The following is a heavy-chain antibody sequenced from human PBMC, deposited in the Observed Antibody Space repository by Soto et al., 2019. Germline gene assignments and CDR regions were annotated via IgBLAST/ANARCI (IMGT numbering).Heavy chain of an antibody. Sequence: EVQLVESGGGLVQPGGSLRLSCEASGFTFSSYWMHWVRQAPGKGLVWVSRINNDGSSTSYADSVKGRLTISRDNAKNTLYLQVNSLRAEDTAVYYCAGGGVAGAGTYYNDYWGRGTLVTVSS. CDR2: INNDGSST. V-gene: IGHV3-74*01. CDR1: GFTFSSYW. J-gene: IGHJ4*02. CDR3: AGGGVAGAGTYYNDY. D-gene: IGHD3-10*01.